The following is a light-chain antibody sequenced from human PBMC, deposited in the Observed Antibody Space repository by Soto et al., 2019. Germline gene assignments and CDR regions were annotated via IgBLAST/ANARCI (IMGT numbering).Light chain of an antibody. CDR2: NIS. CDR1: LILVYRDANTY. V-gene: IGKV2-30*01. J-gene: IGKJ1*01. Sequence: DGGRTQSPLALGVTLVQPSSISFVSCLILVYRDANTYLHWFQQRPGQSPRRLIDNISNRASGVPDRFSGRGSGTDFTLEISRVEAEDVGIYYCMQATQSSWTFGQGTKVDI. CDR3: MQATQSSWT.